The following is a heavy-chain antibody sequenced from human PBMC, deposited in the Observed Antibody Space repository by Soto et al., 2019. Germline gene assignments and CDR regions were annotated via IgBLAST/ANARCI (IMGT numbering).Heavy chain of an antibody. CDR3: ARIPYSDTDPCP. V-gene: IGHV3-74*01. Sequence: EVQLVESGGGLVQPGGSLSLSCAASGFAFSTKWMHWVRQGPGKGLVWVSRINIDGTTTNYADSVKGRFTISRDNAKNMLYLQMDSLRAEDTAVYYCARIPYSDTDPCPWGQGTLVTVSS. D-gene: IGHD1-26*01. CDR1: GFAFSTKW. CDR2: INIDGTTT. J-gene: IGHJ5*02.